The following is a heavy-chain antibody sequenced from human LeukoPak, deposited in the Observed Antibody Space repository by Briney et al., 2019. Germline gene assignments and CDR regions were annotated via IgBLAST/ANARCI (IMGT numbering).Heavy chain of an antibody. Sequence: TETLSLTCAVSGYSISSGYYWGWIRQPPGKGLEWIGSTYHSGSTYYNPSLKSRVTISVDTSKNQFSLKLSSVTAADTAVYYCARYVSVAGRYYYMDVWGKGTTLTVSS. CDR3: ARYVSVAGRYYYMDV. CDR2: TYHSGST. V-gene: IGHV4-38-2*01. D-gene: IGHD2-15*01. J-gene: IGHJ6*03. CDR1: GYSISSGYY.